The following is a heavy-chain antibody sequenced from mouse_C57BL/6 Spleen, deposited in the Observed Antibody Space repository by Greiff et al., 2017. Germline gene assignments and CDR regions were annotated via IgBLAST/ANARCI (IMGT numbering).Heavy chain of an antibody. CDR3: ATPSYYSNPWFAD. Sequence: QVQLQQPGAELVKPGASVKVSCKASGYTFTSYWMHWVKQRPGQGLEWIGRIHPSDSDTNYNQKFKGKATLTVDKSSSTAYMQLSSLTSEDSTVYYCATPSYYSNPWFADWGQGTLVTVSA. D-gene: IGHD2-5*01. CDR1: GYTFTSYW. J-gene: IGHJ3*01. V-gene: IGHV1-74*01. CDR2: IHPSDSDT.